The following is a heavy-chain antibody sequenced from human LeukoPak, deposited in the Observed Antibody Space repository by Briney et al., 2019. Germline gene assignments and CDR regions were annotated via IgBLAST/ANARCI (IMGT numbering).Heavy chain of an antibody. CDR2: MNPNNGIT. Sequence: ASVKVSCKASGYTFTDYYIHWVRQATGQGLEWMGWMNPNNGITGYAQKFQGRVTITRNTSISTAYMELSSLRSEDTAVYYCARWATVGSSSSDWFDPWGQGTLVTVSS. CDR1: GYTFTDYY. V-gene: IGHV1-8*03. J-gene: IGHJ5*02. D-gene: IGHD6-13*01. CDR3: ARWATVGSSSSDWFDP.